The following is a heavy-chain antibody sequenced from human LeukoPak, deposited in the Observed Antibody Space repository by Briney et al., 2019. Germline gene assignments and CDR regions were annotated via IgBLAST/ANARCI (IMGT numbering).Heavy chain of an antibody. CDR2: ISGSGRST. Sequence: GGSLRLSCAASGFIFSSYAMTWVRQAPGKGLEWVSAISGSGRSTYYADSVKGRFTISRGNSKNTLYLQMNSLRAEDTAVYYCAKDREGLSSGYDLEYFDYWGQGTLVTVSS. CDR3: AKDREGLSSGYDLEYFDY. J-gene: IGHJ4*02. D-gene: IGHD5-12*01. CDR1: GFIFSSYA. V-gene: IGHV3-23*01.